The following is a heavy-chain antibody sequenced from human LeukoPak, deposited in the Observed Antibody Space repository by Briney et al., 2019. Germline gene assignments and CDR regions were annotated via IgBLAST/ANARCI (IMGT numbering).Heavy chain of an antibody. V-gene: IGHV3-23*01. J-gene: IGHJ6*02. CDR2: ISGSGGST. CDR3: ARGGYSGYDWHYYYGMDV. D-gene: IGHD5-12*01. Sequence: GGSLRLSCAASGFTFSSYAMSWVRQAPGKGLEWVSAISGSGGSTYYADSVKGRFTISRDNSKNTLYLQMNSLRAEDTAVYYCARGGYSGYDWHYYYGMDVWGQGTTVTVSS. CDR1: GFTFSSYA.